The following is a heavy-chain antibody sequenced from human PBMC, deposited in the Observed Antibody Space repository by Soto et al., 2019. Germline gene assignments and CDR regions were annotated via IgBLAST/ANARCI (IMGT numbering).Heavy chain of an antibody. V-gene: IGHV4-34*01. D-gene: IGHD3-10*01. CDR1: GGSFSGYY. J-gene: IGHJ4*02. CDR2: INHSGST. CDR3: ARAQPSSGSFDY. Sequence: SETLSLTCAVYGGSFSGYYWSWIRQPPGKGLEWIGEINHSGSTNYNPSLKSRVTISVDTSKNQFSLKLSSVTAADTAVYYCARAQPSSGSFDYWGQGTLVTVSS.